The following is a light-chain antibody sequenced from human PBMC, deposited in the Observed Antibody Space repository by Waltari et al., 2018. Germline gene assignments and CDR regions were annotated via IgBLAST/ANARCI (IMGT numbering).Light chain of an antibody. J-gene: IGKJ1*01. CDR1: QSVSSY. Sequence: EFVFTQSPATLSLSPGARATLSSRASQSVSSYLAWYQQKPGQAPRLLIYDASNRATGIPARFSGSGSGTDFTLTISSLEPEDFAVYYCQQRSNWSWTFGQGTKVEIK. CDR2: DAS. CDR3: QQRSNWSWT. V-gene: IGKV3-11*01.